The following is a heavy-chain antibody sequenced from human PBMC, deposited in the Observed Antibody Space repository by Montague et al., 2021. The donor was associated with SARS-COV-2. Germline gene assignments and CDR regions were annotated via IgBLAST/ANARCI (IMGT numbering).Heavy chain of an antibody. CDR3: ARENTVTTFGGPYYIDS. D-gene: IGHD4-17*01. J-gene: IGHJ4*02. CDR1: GSSVRGYY. V-gene: IGHV4-59*02. CDR2: IYDSGST. Sequence: SETLSLTCIVSGSSVRGYYWSWIRQPPGKGLEWIGYIYDSGSTNYNPSLKSRVTISVDTSKNQSSLKLSSVTAADTAVYYCARENTVTTFGGPYYIDSWGQGTLVTVSA.